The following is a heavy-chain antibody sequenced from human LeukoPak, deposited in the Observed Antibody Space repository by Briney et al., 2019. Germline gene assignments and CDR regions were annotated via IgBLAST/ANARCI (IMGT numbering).Heavy chain of an antibody. Sequence: GGSLRLSCAASGFTFSDYYMSWIRQAPGKGLEWVSYISSSGSTIYYADSVKGRFTISRDNSQNTLFLQMNSLRAEETAMYYCARAPGGFHGDYSPIAYWGQGTLVTVSS. D-gene: IGHD4-17*01. J-gene: IGHJ4*02. CDR3: ARAPGGFHGDYSPIAY. CDR2: ISSSGSTI. CDR1: GFTFSDYY. V-gene: IGHV3-11*01.